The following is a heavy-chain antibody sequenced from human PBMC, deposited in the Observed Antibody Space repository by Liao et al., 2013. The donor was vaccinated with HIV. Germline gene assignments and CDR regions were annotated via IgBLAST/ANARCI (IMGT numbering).Heavy chain of an antibody. V-gene: IGHV4-59*11. J-gene: IGHJ3*02. Sequence: QLQLQESGPGQVKPSETLSLTCTVTGGFFTSHYWSWIRQPPGKNLEWIGYAYYRGSTNYNPSLQSRVTISIDTSKNQFSLNLNSVTAADTAMYYCARERGGYDIWGQGTMVTVSS. CDR2: AYYRGST. CDR3: ARERGGYDI. CDR1: GGFFTSHY. D-gene: IGHD3-22*01.